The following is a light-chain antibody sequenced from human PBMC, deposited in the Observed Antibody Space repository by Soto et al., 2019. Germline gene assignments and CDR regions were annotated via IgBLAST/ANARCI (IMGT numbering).Light chain of an antibody. Sequence: QSALTQPPSASGSPGQSVTIHCTGTSSDVGAYHYVCWYQQHAGKAHQLVIYKVTKRPSGVPDRFSGSKSANTACLTGYGLQAEAKADYYFSSFASRNTWVFGGGTKLTVL. CDR1: SSDVGAYHY. J-gene: IGLJ3*02. CDR2: KVT. CDR3: SSFASRNTWV. V-gene: IGLV2-8*01.